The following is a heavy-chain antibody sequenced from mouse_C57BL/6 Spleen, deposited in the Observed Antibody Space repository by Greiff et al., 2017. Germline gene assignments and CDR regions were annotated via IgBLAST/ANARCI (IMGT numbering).Heavy chain of an antibody. J-gene: IGHJ2*01. CDR1: GFTFSDYG. CDR2: ISSGSSTS. CDR3: ARRRTGSYYFDY. V-gene: IGHV5-17*01. Sequence: EVKLVESGGGLVKPGGSLKLSCAASGFTFSDYGMHWVRQAPEKGLEWVAYISSGSSTSYYADTVKGLFTISRDNAKNTLFLQMTSLRSEDTAMYYCARRRTGSYYFDYWGQGTTLTVSS. D-gene: IGHD4-1*01.